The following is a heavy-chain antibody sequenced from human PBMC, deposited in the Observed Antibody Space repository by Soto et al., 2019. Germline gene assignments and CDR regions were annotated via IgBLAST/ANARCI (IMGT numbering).Heavy chain of an antibody. CDR1: GFTFSNYW. Sequence: EVQLVESGGGLLQPGGSLRLSCAASGFTFSNYWIHWVRQAPGKGLVWVSRINRDGSSTSYADSVKGRFNISRDNAKNTLYLQMNNLRAEDTAVYYCARVHSYDSTGYYYWGQGTLVTVSS. CDR3: ARVHSYDSTGYYY. D-gene: IGHD3-22*01. CDR2: INRDGSST. V-gene: IGHV3-74*01. J-gene: IGHJ4*02.